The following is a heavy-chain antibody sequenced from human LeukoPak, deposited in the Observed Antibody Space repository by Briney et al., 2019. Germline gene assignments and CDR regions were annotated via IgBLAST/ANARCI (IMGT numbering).Heavy chain of an antibody. CDR1: GFTFTNYV. D-gene: IGHD3-22*01. CDR2: ISGSGSRA. CDR3: AREGADYFSEISGYYED. V-gene: IGHV3-23*01. Sequence: GGSLRLSCAASGFTFTNYVMRWAPQAPEKGLECVSVISGSGSRANYADSVKGRFTISRDNSKNTLYLQMNSLRPEDTAVYYCAREGADYFSEISGYYEDWGQGTLVTVSS. J-gene: IGHJ4*02.